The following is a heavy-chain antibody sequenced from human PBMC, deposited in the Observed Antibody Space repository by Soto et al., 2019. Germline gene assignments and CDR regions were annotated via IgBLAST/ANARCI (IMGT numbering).Heavy chain of an antibody. J-gene: IGHJ4*02. CDR1: GFTFSSYA. V-gene: IGHV3-23*01. CDR2: ISGSGGST. CDR3: AKDACSGGSCYYDY. D-gene: IGHD2-15*01. Sequence: EVQLLESGGGLVQPGGSLRLSCAASGFTFSSYAMSWVRQAPGKGLEWVSAISGSGGSTYYAYSVKGRFTISRDNSKNTLYLQMNSLRAEDTAVYYCAKDACSGGSCYYDYWGQGTLVTVSP.